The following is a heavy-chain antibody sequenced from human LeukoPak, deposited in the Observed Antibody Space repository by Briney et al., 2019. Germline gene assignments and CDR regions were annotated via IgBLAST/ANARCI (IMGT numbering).Heavy chain of an antibody. D-gene: IGHD4/OR15-4a*01. J-gene: IGHJ4*02. CDR2: DRNGGLIA. Sequence: GGSLRLSCGASGFTFSNYAMSWVRQAPGKGLEWVSGDRNGGLIAYYADSVKGRFTISRDNSKNTLYLQMDSLRAEDTAVYYCAKTVLSTTWYGSFDYWGQGTLVTVSS. CDR1: GFTFSNYA. CDR3: AKTVLSTTWYGSFDY. V-gene: IGHV3-23*01.